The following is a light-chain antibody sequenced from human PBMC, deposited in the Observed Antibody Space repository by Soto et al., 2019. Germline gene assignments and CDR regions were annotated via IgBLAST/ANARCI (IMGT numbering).Light chain of an antibody. V-gene: IGKV3-11*01. CDR2: DAS. J-gene: IGKJ4*01. CDR1: QSVGSY. CDR3: KQRSDWPST. Sequence: EIVLTQSPATLSLSPGDRATLSCRASQSVGSYLGWYQQRSGQAPRLLIYDASNSATGIPARFSGSGCWTDFTLTISSLVPEYFAVYYCKQRSDWPSTFGGGTKVEIK.